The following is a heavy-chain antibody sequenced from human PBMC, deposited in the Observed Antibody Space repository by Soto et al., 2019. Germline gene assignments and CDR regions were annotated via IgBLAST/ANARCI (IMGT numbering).Heavy chain of an antibody. J-gene: IGHJ4*02. Sequence: PVGSLRLSCAASGFPFSSYDMHWVRQAPGKGLEWVAVISYDGSNKYYADSVKGRFTISRDNSKNKLYLQVNSLRPEDTAAYYCAKVDTEAPDFCGQRTLVTVSS. CDR2: ISYDGSNK. CDR3: AKVDTEAPDF. CDR1: GFPFSSYD. V-gene: IGHV3-30*18. D-gene: IGHD5-18*01.